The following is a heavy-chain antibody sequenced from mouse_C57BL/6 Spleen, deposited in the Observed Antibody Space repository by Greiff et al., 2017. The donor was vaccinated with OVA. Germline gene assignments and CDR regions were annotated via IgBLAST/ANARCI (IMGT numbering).Heavy chain of an antibody. CDR3: ARGPGRGYAMDY. Sequence: EVKLMESGGGLVQPGGSLKLSCAASGFTFSDYYMYWVRQTPEKRLEWVAYISNGGGSTYYPDTVKGRFTISRDNAKNTLYLQMSRLKSEDTAMYYCARGPGRGYAMDYWGQGTSVTVSS. CDR1: GFTFSDYY. J-gene: IGHJ4*01. CDR2: ISNGGGST. V-gene: IGHV5-12*01. D-gene: IGHD3-3*01.